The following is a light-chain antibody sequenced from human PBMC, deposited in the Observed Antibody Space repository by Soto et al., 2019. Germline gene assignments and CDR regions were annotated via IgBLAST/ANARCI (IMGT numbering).Light chain of an antibody. CDR3: PQTYNPPFT. CDR1: QSIAST. V-gene: IGKV1-39*01. CDR2: GAS. J-gene: IGKJ3*01. Sequence: DIQMTQSPSSLSASVGDRVTITCRASQSIASTLNWYQEKPGKAPKVLIYGASTLQSGVPSRFSGSGSGTDFTLTISCLQPADFATYYCPQTYNPPFTFGPGTKVGIK.